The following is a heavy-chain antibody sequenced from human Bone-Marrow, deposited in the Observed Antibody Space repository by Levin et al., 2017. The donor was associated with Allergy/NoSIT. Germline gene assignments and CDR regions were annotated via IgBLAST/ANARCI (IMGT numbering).Heavy chain of an antibody. CDR2: ISLADSDT. D-gene: IGHD6-19*01. V-gene: IGHV5-51*01. CDR1: GHRLASYW. CDR3: AAQSRGWGYWYFEI. J-gene: IGHJ2*01. Sequence: GESLKISCKASGHRLASYWIGWVRQMPGKGLQWLGIISLADSDTRYSPSFQGRVTISADKSNTTAFLHWTTLKASDSAMYFCAAQSRGWGYWYFEIWGRGTLVTVSS.